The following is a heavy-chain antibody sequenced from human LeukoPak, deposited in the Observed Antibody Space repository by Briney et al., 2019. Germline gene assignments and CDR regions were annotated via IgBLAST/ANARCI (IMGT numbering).Heavy chain of an antibody. D-gene: IGHD5-24*01. V-gene: IGHV4-34*01. Sequence: SETLSLTCAVYGGSFSGYYWSWIRQPPGKGLEWIGEINHSGSTNYNPSLKSRVTISVDTSKNQFSLKLSTVTAADTAVYYCAIGEMAIGGAFDIWGQGTMVTVSS. J-gene: IGHJ3*02. CDR1: GGSFSGYY. CDR3: AIGEMAIGGAFDI. CDR2: INHSGST.